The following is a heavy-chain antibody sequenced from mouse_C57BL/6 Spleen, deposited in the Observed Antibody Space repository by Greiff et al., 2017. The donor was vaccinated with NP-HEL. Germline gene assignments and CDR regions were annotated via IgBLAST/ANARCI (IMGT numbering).Heavy chain of an antibody. Sequence: VQLQQSGPELVKPGASVKISCKASGYTFTDYYMNWVKQSHGKSLEWIGDINPNNGGTSYNQKFKGKATLTVDKSSSTAYMELRSLTSEDSAVYYCAREAYGNPYYAMDYWGQGTSVTVSS. J-gene: IGHJ4*01. CDR1: GYTFTDYY. CDR3: AREAYGNPYYAMDY. D-gene: IGHD2-1*01. V-gene: IGHV1-26*01. CDR2: INPNNGGT.